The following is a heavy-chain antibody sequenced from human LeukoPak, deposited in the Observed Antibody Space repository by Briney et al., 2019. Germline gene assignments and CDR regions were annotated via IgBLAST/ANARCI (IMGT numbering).Heavy chain of an antibody. CDR1: GGSISSYY. CDR2: IYTSGST. D-gene: IGHD4-11*01. V-gene: IGHV4-4*07. J-gene: IGHJ6*03. Sequence: SETLSLTCAVSGGSISSYYWSWIRQPAGKGLEWIGRIYTSGSTNYNPSLKSRVTMSVDTSKNQFSLKLSSVTAADTAVYYCATYDYSNYYMDVWGKGTTVTVSS. CDR3: ATYDYSNYYMDV.